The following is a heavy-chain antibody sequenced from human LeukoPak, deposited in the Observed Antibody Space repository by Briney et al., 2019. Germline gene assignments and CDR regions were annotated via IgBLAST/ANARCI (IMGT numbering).Heavy chain of an antibody. CDR1: GYTFTSNY. Sequence: GASVKVSCKAFGYTFTSNYMHWVRQAPGQGLEWMGIINPSGGSTSYAQKFQGRVTMTRDMSTSTVYMELSSLRSEDTAVYYCARDEVDTAISIYWGQGTLVTVSS. J-gene: IGHJ4*02. D-gene: IGHD5-18*01. CDR2: INPSGGST. V-gene: IGHV1-46*01. CDR3: ARDEVDTAISIY.